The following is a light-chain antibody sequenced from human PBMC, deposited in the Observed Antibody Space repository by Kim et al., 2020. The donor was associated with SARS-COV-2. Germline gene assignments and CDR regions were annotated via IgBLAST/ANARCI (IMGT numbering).Light chain of an antibody. J-gene: IGKJ4*01. V-gene: IGKV1-12*01. CDR2: AAS. CDR1: QGISSW. Sequence: ASGGDRVTSPCRASQGISSWLAWYQQKPGKAPKLLIHAASTLRSGVPSRFSGSGSGTDFTLTISSLQPEDFATYYCQQSNSFPLSFGGGTKVDIK. CDR3: QQSNSFPLS.